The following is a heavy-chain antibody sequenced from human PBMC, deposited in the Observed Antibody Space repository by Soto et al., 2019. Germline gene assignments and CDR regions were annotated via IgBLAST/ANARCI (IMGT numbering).Heavy chain of an antibody. J-gene: IGHJ5*02. D-gene: IGHD1-26*01. Sequence: QVQLVESGGGVVQPGRSLRLSCAASGFSFIDYVMHWVRQAPGKGLEWVAVMWYHGRDLFYTDFVKGRFTISRDNSKNTLVLQMNSPRADDTAVYYCAREQRGQSGNFIFVPWGQGALVTVSS. CDR2: MWYHGRDL. V-gene: IGHV3-33*01. CDR3: AREQRGQSGNFIFVP. CDR1: GFSFIDYV.